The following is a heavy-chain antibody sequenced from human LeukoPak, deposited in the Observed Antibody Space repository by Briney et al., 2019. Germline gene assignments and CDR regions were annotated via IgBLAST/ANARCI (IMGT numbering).Heavy chain of an antibody. CDR3: ARDSRARRADAFDI. Sequence: GGSLRLSCAVSGFTVSSNYMNWVRQAPGKGLEWVSIIYSGGSTYYTDSVKGRFTISRDNSKNTLYLQMNSLRAEDTAVYYCARDSRARRADAFDIWGQGTMVTVSS. D-gene: IGHD4/OR15-4a*01. CDR1: GFTVSSNY. CDR2: IYSGGST. J-gene: IGHJ3*02. V-gene: IGHV3-53*01.